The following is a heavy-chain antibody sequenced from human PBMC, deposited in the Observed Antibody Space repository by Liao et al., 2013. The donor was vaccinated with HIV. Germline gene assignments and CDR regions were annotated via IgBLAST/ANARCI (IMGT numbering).Heavy chain of an antibody. Sequence: QVQLQQWGAGLLKPSETLSLTCAVYGGSLSGYYWSWIRQPPGKGLEWIGEIDHSGNTNYNPSLKSRVTMSVDTSKNQFALKLTSVTAADTAIYYCVRVSGSHYRSGDYWGQGTLVTVSS. D-gene: IGHD1-26*01. V-gene: IGHV4-34*02. J-gene: IGHJ4*02. CDR2: IDHSGNT. CDR3: VRVSGSHYRSGDY. CDR1: GGSLSGYY.